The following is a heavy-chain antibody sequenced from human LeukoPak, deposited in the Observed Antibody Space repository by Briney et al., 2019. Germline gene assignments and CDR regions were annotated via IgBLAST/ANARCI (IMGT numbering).Heavy chain of an antibody. J-gene: IGHJ4*02. V-gene: IGHV3-23*01. D-gene: IGHD6-19*01. CDR3: ATTIPSRYTSGWEGDY. CDR1: GFTFSTYG. CDR2: ISGSGGST. Sequence: PGGTLRLSCAASGFTFSTYGMSWVRQAPGKGLEWVSAISGSGGSTYYADSVKGRFTISRDNSKNTLYLQVNSLRAEDTAVYYCATTIPSRYTSGWEGDYWGQGTLVTVSS.